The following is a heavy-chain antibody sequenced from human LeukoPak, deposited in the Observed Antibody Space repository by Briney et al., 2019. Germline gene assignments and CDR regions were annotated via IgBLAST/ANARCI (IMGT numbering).Heavy chain of an antibody. CDR1: GFTFSNAW. V-gene: IGHV3-15*01. J-gene: IGHJ3*02. CDR3: AKGYSYGYGAFDI. CDR2: IKSKADGGTT. D-gene: IGHD5-18*01. Sequence: GGSLRLSCAASGFTFSNAWMSWVRQAPGKGLEWVGRIKSKADGGTTDYAAPVKGRFTISRDDSKKTLHLQMNSLRAEDTAVYYCAKGYSYGYGAFDIWGQGTMVTVSS.